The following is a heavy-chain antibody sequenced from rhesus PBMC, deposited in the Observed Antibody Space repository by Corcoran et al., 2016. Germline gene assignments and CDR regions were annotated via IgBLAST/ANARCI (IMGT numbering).Heavy chain of an antibody. J-gene: IGHJ5-1*01. CDR2: IGGTRGS. D-gene: IGHD2-15*01. CDR1: GGSISSSNR. CDR3: ARHPPPTSYTGAWGNRFDV. V-gene: IGHV4-65*02. Sequence: QVQLQESGPGLVKPSETLSLTCAVSGGSISSSNRWTWIRQLPGKGRVWMGNIGGTRGSSYNPSLKRRVTISKDTSKNQFSLRLSSVTAADTALYYCARHPPPTSYTGAWGNRFDVWGAGVLVTVSS.